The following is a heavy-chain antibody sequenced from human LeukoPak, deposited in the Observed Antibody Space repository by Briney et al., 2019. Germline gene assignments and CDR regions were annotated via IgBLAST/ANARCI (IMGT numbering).Heavy chain of an antibody. V-gene: IGHV4-34*01. CDR2: INHSGST. D-gene: IGHD3-16*01. CDR1: GGSISGYY. J-gene: IGHJ4*02. CDR3: ARLGSSLYDYVWGSSPDY. Sequence: PSETLSLTCTVSGGSISGYYWSWIRQPPGKGLKWIGEINHSGSTNYNPSLKSRVTISVDTSKNQFSLKLSSVTAADTAVYYCARLGSSLYDYVWGSSPDYWGQGTLVTVSS.